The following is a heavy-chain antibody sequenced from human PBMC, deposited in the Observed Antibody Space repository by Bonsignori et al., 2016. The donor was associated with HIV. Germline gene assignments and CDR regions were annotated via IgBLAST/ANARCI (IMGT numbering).Heavy chain of an antibody. V-gene: IGHV4-34*01. CDR1: GGSFSGYY. CDR2: INHSGST. CDR3: ARVVVAATRRPDYFDY. D-gene: IGHD2-15*01. Sequence: SETLSLTCAVYGGSFSGYYWSWIRQPPGKGLEWIGEINHSGSTNYNPSLKSRVTISVDTSKNQFSLKLSSVTAADTAVYYCARVVVAATRRPDYFDYWGQGTLVTVSS. J-gene: IGHJ4*02.